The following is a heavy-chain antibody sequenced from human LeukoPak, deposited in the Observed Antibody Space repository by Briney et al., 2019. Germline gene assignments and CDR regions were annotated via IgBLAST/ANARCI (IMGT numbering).Heavy chain of an antibody. CDR2: IYTSGST. CDR1: GGSISSGSYY. D-gene: IGHD6-13*01. CDR3: ARNLIPEQLVLNF. V-gene: IGHV4-61*02. Sequence: SQTLSLTCTVSGGSISSGSYYWSWIRQPAGKGLERIGRIYTSGSTNYNPSLKSRVTMSVDTSKNQFSLNLKSVTPEDTAVYYCARNLIPEQLVLNFWGQGTLVTVSS. J-gene: IGHJ4*02.